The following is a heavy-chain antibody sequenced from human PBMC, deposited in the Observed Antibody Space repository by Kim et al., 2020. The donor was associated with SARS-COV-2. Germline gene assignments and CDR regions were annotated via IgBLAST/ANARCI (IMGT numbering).Heavy chain of an antibody. Sequence: SVKVSCKAFGGTFSTRAGTWVRQAPGQGLEWMGGIIPRFGAAKRAQRFQGRVTLTADESTSTAYMELTSLRSEDTALYYCARGREYYSDTNGLDAFDIWGQGTMVTVSS. D-gene: IGHD3-22*01. CDR3: ARGREYYSDTNGLDAFDI. CDR1: GGTFSTRA. V-gene: IGHV1-69*13. CDR2: IIPRFGAA. J-gene: IGHJ3*02.